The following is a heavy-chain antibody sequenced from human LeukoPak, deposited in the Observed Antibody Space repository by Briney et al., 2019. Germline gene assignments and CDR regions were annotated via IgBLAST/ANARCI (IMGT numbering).Heavy chain of an antibody. J-gene: IGHJ4*02. CDR3: ARRGIRIAAAGKACFDY. CDR1: GGSFSGYY. CDR2: INHSGST. V-gene: IGHV4-34*01. Sequence: PSETLSLTCAVYGGSFSGYYWSWIRQPPGKGLEWIGEINHSGSTNYNPSLKSRVTISVDTSKNQFSLKLSSVTAADTAVYYCARRGIRIAAAGKACFDYWGQGTLVTVSS. D-gene: IGHD6-13*01.